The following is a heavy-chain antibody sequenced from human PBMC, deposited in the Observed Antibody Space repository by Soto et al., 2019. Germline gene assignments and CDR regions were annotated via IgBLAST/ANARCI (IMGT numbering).Heavy chain of an antibody. V-gene: IGHV3-30*01. CDR2: VSYDGSKK. Sequence: GGSLILSCAASGFIFTSYIVHWVRQAPGKGLEWVASVSYDGSKKHYADSVKGRFTISRDNSKNTLYLQMNSLRAEDTAVYYCASGSSMIRAFDIWGQGTMVTVSS. CDR1: GFIFTSYI. D-gene: IGHD3-22*01. CDR3: ASGSSMIRAFDI. J-gene: IGHJ3*02.